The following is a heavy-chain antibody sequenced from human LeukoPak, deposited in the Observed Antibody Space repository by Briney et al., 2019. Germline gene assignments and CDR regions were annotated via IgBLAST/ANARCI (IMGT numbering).Heavy chain of an antibody. CDR1: GFTLNSHW. CDR2: INQDGSAK. J-gene: IGHJ4*02. V-gene: IGHV3-7*01. CDR3: ARWDIRGTAHQLDY. D-gene: IGHD1-7*01. Sequence: PGGSLRLSCAVSGFTLNSHWMSWVRQAPGKGLEWVANINQDGSAKYYVDSVRGRFTISRDNAKNSMYLQTNSLRAEDTAVYYCARWDIRGTAHQLDYWGQGTLVTVSS.